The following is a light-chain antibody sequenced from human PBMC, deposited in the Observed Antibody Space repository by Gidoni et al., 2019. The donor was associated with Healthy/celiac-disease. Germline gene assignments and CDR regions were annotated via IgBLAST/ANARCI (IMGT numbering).Light chain of an antibody. J-gene: IGLJ3*02. Sequence: SFLTPPPSVSFAPRQMVTISCTGSSSNIGAGYDVHWYQQLPGTAPKLLIYGNINRPSGVPDRFSGSKSGTSASRAITGLQAEDEADYYGQYYDSSLCGSVFGGGTKLTVL. CDR3: QYYDSSLCGSV. CDR1: SSNIGAGYD. CDR2: GNI. V-gene: IGLV1-40*01.